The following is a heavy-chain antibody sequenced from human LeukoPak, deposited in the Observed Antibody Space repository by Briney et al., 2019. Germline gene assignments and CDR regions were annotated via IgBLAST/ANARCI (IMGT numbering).Heavy chain of an antibody. D-gene: IGHD3-16*01. Sequence: ASVKVSCKASGYTFTSYYMHWVRQAPGQGLEWMGIINPSGGITGYAQKLQGRVTMTRDTSPSTVYMELSSLRSEDTAVYYCARGGYQVGVDYWGQGTLVSVSS. CDR3: ARGGYQVGVDY. J-gene: IGHJ4*02. V-gene: IGHV1-46*04. CDR2: INPSGGIT. CDR1: GYTFTSYY.